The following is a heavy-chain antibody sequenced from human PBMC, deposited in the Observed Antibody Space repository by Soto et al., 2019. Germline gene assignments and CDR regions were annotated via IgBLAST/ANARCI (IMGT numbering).Heavy chain of an antibody. V-gene: IGHV4-31*03. Sequence: SETLSLTCTVSGDSVSSGSYYWSWIRQPPGKGLEWIGYIYYSGSTYYNPSLKSRVTISVDTSKNQFSLKLSSVTAADTAVYYCARGPRMVRGVIGAFDIWGQGTMVTVSS. J-gene: IGHJ3*02. CDR1: GDSVSSGSYY. CDR2: IYYSGST. CDR3: ARGPRMVRGVIGAFDI. D-gene: IGHD3-10*01.